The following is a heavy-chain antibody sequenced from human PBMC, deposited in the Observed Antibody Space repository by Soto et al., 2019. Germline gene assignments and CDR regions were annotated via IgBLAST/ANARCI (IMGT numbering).Heavy chain of an antibody. CDR1: GFTFSDYY. V-gene: IGHV3-11*01. CDR3: ARVVESDNWNFGDAFDI. D-gene: IGHD1-7*01. J-gene: IGHJ3*02. Sequence: GGSLRLSCAASGFTFSDYYMSWIRQAPGKGLEWVSYISSSGSTIYYADSVKGRFTISRDNAKNSLYLQMNSLRAEDTAVYYCARVVESDNWNFGDAFDIWGQGTMVTVSS. CDR2: ISSSGSTI.